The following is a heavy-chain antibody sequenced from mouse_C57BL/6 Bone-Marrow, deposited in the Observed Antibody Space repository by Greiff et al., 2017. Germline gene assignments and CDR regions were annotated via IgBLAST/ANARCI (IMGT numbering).Heavy chain of an antibody. CDR1: GFTFSDFY. CDR3: ARDPYAMDY. Sequence: DVKLVESGGGLVQSGRSLRLSCATSGFTFSDFYMEWVRQPPGKGLEWIAASRNKANDYTTEYSASVKGRFIVSRDTSQSILYLQMNALRAEDTAIYYCARDPYAMDYWGQGTSVTVSS. V-gene: IGHV7-1*01. J-gene: IGHJ4*01. CDR2: SRNKANDYTT.